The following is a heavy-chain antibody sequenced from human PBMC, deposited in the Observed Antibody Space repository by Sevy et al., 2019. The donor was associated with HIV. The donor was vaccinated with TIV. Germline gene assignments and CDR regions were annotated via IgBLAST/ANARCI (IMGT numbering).Heavy chain of an antibody. CDR3: AKASGFFSDPERKRWRKNYYFHYYKDV. J-gene: IGHJ6*03. Sequence: GGSLRLSCAASGFTFNNYAMTWVRQAPGKGLEWVSSMSAGGTSIYHADPVKGRFTISSDNSKYTLFLQIDTLRADDTANYYCAKASGFFSDPERKRWRKNYYFHYYKDVWGKGTTVTVSS. CDR1: GFTFNNYA. CDR2: MSAGGTSI. V-gene: IGHV3-23*01. D-gene: IGHD4-17*01.